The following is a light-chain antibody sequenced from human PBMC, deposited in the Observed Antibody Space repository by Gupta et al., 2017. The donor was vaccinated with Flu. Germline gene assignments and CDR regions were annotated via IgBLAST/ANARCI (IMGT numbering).Light chain of an antibody. V-gene: IGKV4-1*01. Sequence: DIVMTQSPDFLAVSLGERATINCKSSQSVLYSSNNKNYLAWYQQKPGQPPKLLIYWASTRESGVPDRFSGSGSGTDFTLPISSLQAEDVAVYYCQQYYSTLWTFGQGTKVEIK. CDR3: QQYYSTLWT. CDR1: QSVLYSSNNKNY. CDR2: WAS. J-gene: IGKJ1*01.